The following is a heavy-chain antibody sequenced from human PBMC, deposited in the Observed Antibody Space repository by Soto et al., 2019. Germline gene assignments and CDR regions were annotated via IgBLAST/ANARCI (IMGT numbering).Heavy chain of an antibody. CDR3: ARDYYDSSDYTTNWFDP. Sequence: SETLSLTCTVSGGSISNSRYYWVWIRQPPGKGLEWIGSIYHTGNTYYNPSLRSRVTISVDTSKNQFSLKLTSVTAADTAVYYCARDYYDSSDYTTNWFDPWGQGTLVTVS. CDR2: IYHTGNT. CDR1: GGSISNSRYY. J-gene: IGHJ5*02. D-gene: IGHD3-22*01. V-gene: IGHV4-39*01.